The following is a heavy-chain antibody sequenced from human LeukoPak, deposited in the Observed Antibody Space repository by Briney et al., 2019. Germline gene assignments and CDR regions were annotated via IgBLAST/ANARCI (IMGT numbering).Heavy chain of an antibody. V-gene: IGHV3-30*18. J-gene: IGHJ4*02. CDR2: ISYDGSNK. CDR3: AKDGYSGYGESYGGRIY. Sequence: PGGSLRLSCAASGFTFSGYAMHWVRQAPGKGLEWVAVISYDGSNKYYADSVKGRFTISRDNSKNTLYLQINSLRAEDTAVYYCAKDGYSGYGESYGGRIYWGQGTLVTVSS. CDR1: GFTFSGYA. D-gene: IGHD5-12*01.